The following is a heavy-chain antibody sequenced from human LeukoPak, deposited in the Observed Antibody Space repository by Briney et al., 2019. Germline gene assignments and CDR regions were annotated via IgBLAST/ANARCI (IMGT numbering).Heavy chain of an antibody. CDR3: ARGYGSGSYST. Sequence: SETLSLTCIVSGVSTSSGYWSWIRQPAGKGLEWMGHTSTSVPTYYNPSLKRRVTMSLDTSENHFSLKLNSVTAADTAVYYCARGYGSGSYSTWGQGTLVTVSS. CDR1: GVSTSSGY. J-gene: IGHJ5*02. CDR2: TSTSVPT. D-gene: IGHD3-10*01. V-gene: IGHV4-4*07.